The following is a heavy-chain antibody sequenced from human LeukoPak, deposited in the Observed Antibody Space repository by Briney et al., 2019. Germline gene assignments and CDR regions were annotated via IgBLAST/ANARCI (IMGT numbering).Heavy chain of an antibody. CDR2: IYYSGST. CDR3: ARGRGGDRPFQH. D-gene: IGHD2-21*02. Sequence: PSETLSLTCTVSGGSISSSSYYWGWIRQPPGKGLEWIGSIYYSGSTYYSPSLKSRVTISVDTSKNQFSLKLSSVTAADTAVYYCARGRGGDRPFQHWGQGTLVTVSS. J-gene: IGHJ1*01. CDR1: GGSISSSSYY. V-gene: IGHV4-39*01.